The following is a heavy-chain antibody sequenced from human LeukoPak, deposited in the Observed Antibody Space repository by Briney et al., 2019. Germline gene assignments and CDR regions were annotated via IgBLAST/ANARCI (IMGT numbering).Heavy chain of an antibody. J-gene: IGHJ6*02. V-gene: IGHV3-33*01. Sequence: GSLRLSCAASGFTFSSYGMHWVRQAPGKGLEWVAVIWYDGSNKYYADSVKGRFTISRDNSKNTLYLQMNSLRAEDTAVYYCARGGDIVATIVYYGMDVWGQGTTVTVSS. CDR3: ARGGDIVATIVYYGMDV. CDR2: IWYDGSNK. CDR1: GFTFSSYG. D-gene: IGHD5-12*01.